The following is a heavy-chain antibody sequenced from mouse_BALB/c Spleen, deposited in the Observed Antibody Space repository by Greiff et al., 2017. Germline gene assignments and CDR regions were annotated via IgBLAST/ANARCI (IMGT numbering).Heavy chain of an antibody. CDR3: ARDYGSSFDY. Sequence: EVHVVESGGGLVQPGGSRKLSCAASGFTFSSFGMHWVRQAPEKGLEWVAYISSGSSTIYYADTVKGRFTISRDNPKNTLFLQLTSLRSEDTAMYYCARDYGSSFDYWGQGTTLTVSA. CDR1: GFTFSSFG. V-gene: IGHV5-17*02. J-gene: IGHJ2*01. D-gene: IGHD1-1*01. CDR2: ISSGSSTI.